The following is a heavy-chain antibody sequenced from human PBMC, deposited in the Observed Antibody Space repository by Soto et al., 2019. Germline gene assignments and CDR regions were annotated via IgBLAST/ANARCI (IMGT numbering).Heavy chain of an antibody. Sequence: QVQLQESGPGLVKPSETLSLTCAVYGGSISSNKWWSWVRQPPGKGLEWIGEIYHSGSTNYNPSLNSRVTVSLDKSKNQFSLKLTSVTAADSAVYYCARDDHIVVVLTSLCAMDVWGQGTTVTVSS. CDR3: ARDDHIVVVLTSLCAMDV. D-gene: IGHD2-2*01. J-gene: IGHJ6*02. CDR2: IYHSGST. CDR1: GGSISSNKW. V-gene: IGHV4-4*02.